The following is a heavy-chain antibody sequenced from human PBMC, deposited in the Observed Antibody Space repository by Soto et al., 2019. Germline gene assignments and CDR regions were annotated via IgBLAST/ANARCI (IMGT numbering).Heavy chain of an antibody. Sequence: QVQLVESGGGVVQPGRSLRLSCAASGFTFSSYAMHWVRQAPGKGLEWVAVISYDGSNKYYADSVKGRFTISRDNSKNTLYLQMNSLRAEDTAVYYCARAVSTSQFRVGLAPWGQGTLVTVSS. J-gene: IGHJ5*02. CDR1: GFTFSSYA. V-gene: IGHV3-30-3*01. CDR2: ISYDGSNK. CDR3: ARAVSTSQFRVGLAP. D-gene: IGHD2-2*01.